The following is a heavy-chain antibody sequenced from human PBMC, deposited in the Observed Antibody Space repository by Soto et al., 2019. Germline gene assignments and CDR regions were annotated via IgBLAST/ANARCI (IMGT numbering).Heavy chain of an antibody. V-gene: IGHV4-30-4*01. J-gene: IGHJ4*02. CDR3: ARARGARYFDY. Sequence: QVQLQESGPGLVKPSQTLSLTCTVSGGSISSGDYYWSWIRQPPGKGLEWIGYIYYSGCTYYNPSLKCRVIISVDTSMNQFSLKLSSVTAADAAVYYCARARGARYFDYWGQGTLVTVSS. CDR2: IYYSGCT. CDR1: GGSISSGDYY. D-gene: IGHD2-15*01.